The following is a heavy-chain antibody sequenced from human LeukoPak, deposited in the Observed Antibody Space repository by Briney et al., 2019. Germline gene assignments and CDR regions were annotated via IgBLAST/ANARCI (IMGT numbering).Heavy chain of an antibody. V-gene: IGHV3-30*18. Sequence: GGSLRLSCAASGFTFSSYGMHWVRQAPGKGLEWVAVISYDGSNKYYADSVKGRFTISRDNSKNTLYLQMNSLRAEDTAVYYCAKVGGYCSGGSCPFNYCSQGTLVTVSS. CDR1: GFTFSSYG. CDR3: AKVGGYCSGGSCPFNY. CDR2: ISYDGSNK. D-gene: IGHD2-15*01. J-gene: IGHJ4*02.